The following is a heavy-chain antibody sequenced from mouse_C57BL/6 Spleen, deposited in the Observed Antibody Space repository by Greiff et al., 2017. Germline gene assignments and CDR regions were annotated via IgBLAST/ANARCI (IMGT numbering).Heavy chain of an antibody. V-gene: IGHV5-12*01. CDR2: ISNGGGST. CDR1: GFTFSDYY. J-gene: IGHJ4*01. CDR3: ARQRGSSYDYSMDY. D-gene: IGHD1-1*01. Sequence: EVKLVESGGGLVQPGGSLKLSCAASGFTFSDYYMYWVRQTPEKRLEWVAYISNGGGSTYYPDTVKGRFTISRDNAKNTLYLQMSRLKSEDTAMYYCARQRGSSYDYSMDYWGQGTSVTVSS.